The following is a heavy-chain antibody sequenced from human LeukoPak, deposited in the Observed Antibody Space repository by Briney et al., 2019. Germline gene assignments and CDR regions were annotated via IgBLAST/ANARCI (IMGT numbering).Heavy chain of an antibody. J-gene: IGHJ2*01. CDR2: ISTTSRYI. CDR3: ARGNSDYDHDY. V-gene: IGHV3-21*01. D-gene: IGHD5-12*01. Sequence: GGSLRLSCAASGFTFSRYSMNWVRQAPGKGLEWVSSISTTSRYIYYADSVQGRFTVTRDNAKNSLSLQMNSLRADDTAVYYCARGNSDYDHDYWGRGTLVTVSS. CDR1: GFTFSRYS.